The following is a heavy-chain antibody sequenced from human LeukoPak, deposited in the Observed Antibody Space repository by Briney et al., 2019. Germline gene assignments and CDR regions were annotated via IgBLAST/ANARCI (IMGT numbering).Heavy chain of an antibody. J-gene: IGHJ4*02. V-gene: IGHV4-59*08. CDR2: IYYSGST. D-gene: IGHD5-24*01. CDR1: GGSISSYY. CDR3: ARQGEMATIIDY. Sequence: SETLSLTCTVSGGSISSYYWSWIRQPPGKGLEWIGYIYYSGSTNYNPSLKSRVTISVDTSKNQFSLKLSSVTAADTAVHYCARQGEMATIIDYWGQGTLVTVSS.